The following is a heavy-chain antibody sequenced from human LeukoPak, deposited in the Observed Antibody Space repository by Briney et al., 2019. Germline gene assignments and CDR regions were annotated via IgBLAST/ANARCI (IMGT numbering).Heavy chain of an antibody. V-gene: IGHV4-39*07. CDR2: IYYSGST. Sequence: SETLSLTCTASGDSISSSSYFWGWIRQPPGKGLEWIGSIYYSGSTSYSPSFQGQVTISADKSISTAYLQWSSLKASDTAMYYCARQDYGDYHHPGINWFDPWGQGTLVTVSS. CDR3: ARQDYGDYHHPGINWFDP. D-gene: IGHD4-17*01. J-gene: IGHJ5*02. CDR1: GDSISSSSYF.